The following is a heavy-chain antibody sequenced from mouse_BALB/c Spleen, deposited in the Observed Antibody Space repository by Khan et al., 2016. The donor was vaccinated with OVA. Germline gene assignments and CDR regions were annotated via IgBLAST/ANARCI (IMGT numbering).Heavy chain of an antibody. J-gene: IGHJ3*01. D-gene: IGHD2-14*01. CDR3: ARSTYRYAFAY. CDR1: GDSITSGY. CDR2: ILYSGRI. V-gene: IGHV3-8*02. Sequence: EVQLQESGPSLVKPSQTLSLTCSVTGDSITSGYWCWIRKFPGNKLEYMGYILYSGRIYYNPSLISRISITRHTSQNQYYLQLNSVTTENTATYYCARSTYRYAFAYWGQGTWVTVSS.